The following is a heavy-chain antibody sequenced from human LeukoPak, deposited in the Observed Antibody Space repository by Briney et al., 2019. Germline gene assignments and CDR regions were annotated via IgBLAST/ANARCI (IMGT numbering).Heavy chain of an antibody. CDR3: AREVSGTYCDY. CDR1: GGTFSNYA. Sequence: SVTVSCKASGGTFSNYAISWVRQAPGQGLEWMGGIIPILGTSNYAHKFQDRLTITADESTSTAYLELSSLTSADTAVYYCAREVSGTYCDYWGQGSLVTVSS. J-gene: IGHJ4*02. D-gene: IGHD1-26*01. V-gene: IGHV1-69*13. CDR2: IIPILGTS.